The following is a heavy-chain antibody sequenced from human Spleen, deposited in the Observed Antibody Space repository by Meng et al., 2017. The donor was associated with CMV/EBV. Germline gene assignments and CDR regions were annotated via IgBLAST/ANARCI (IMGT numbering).Heavy chain of an antibody. V-gene: IGHV3-49*04. CDR3: TRSGYSSSWYFGFDYYYGMDV. CDR1: GFTFGDYA. Sequence: GGSLRLSCTASGFTFGDYAMSWVRQAPGKGLEWVGFIRSKAYGGTTEYAASVKGRFTISRDDSKSIAYLQMNSLKTEDTAVYYCTRSGYSSSWYFGFDYYYGMDVWGQGTTVTVSS. D-gene: IGHD6-13*01. J-gene: IGHJ6*02. CDR2: IRSKAYGGTT.